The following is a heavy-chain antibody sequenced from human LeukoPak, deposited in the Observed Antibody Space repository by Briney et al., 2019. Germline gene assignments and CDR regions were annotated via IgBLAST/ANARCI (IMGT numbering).Heavy chain of an antibody. J-gene: IGHJ5*02. CDR2: IHPDGSIT. Sequence: GGSLRLSCVGSGFTISNYWMHWVRQVPGTGLAWVSRIHPDGSITTYADSVKGRFTISRDNAKNTLYLQMNSLRVEDTAVYYCARSDWFDPWGQGTLVTVSS. CDR1: GFTISNYW. CDR3: ARSDWFDP. V-gene: IGHV3-74*03. D-gene: IGHD3-3*01.